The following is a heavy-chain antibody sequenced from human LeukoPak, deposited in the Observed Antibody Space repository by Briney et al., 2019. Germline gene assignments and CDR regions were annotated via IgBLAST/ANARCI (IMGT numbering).Heavy chain of an antibody. Sequence: GGSLRLSCAASGVTFSGLTIHWGRPAPGKGLEYVSAISSNGGSTFYADSVKGRFSISRDNSKNTLYLQMSSLSAEDTAVYYCVNQISGWVSWGQGTLVTVSS. CDR3: VNQISGWVS. D-gene: IGHD6-19*01. V-gene: IGHV3-64D*06. CDR1: GVTFSGLT. J-gene: IGHJ5*02. CDR2: ISSNGGST.